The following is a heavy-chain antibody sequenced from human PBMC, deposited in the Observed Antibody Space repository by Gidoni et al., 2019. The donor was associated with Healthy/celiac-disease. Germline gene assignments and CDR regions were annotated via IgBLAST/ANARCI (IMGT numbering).Heavy chain of an antibody. V-gene: IGHV3-48*02. J-gene: IGHJ4*02. CDR3: VLEGTGSFSRFDY. CDR2: ISSGSSTI. CDR1: RFTFSGYT. D-gene: IGHD3-10*01. Sequence: EVQLVESGGGLVQPGGSLRLSCAASRFTFSGYTINWVRQAPGKGLEWVSSISSGSSTIYYADSVKGRFTISRDNAKNSLYLQMNSLRDEDTAVYYCVLEGTGSFSRFDYWGQGTLVTVSS.